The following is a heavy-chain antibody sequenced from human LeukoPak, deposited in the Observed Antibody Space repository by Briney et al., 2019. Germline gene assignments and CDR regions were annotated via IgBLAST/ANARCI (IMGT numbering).Heavy chain of an antibody. J-gene: IGHJ4*02. Sequence: GGSLRLSCAASGFTFGSYAMSWVRQAPGKGLEWVSAISGSGGSTYYADSVKGRFTISRDNSKNTLYLQMNSLRAEDTAVYYCVGGSSWYKYFDYWGQGTLVTVSS. V-gene: IGHV3-23*01. CDR2: ISGSGGST. D-gene: IGHD6-13*01. CDR1: GFTFGSYA. CDR3: VGGSSWYKYFDY.